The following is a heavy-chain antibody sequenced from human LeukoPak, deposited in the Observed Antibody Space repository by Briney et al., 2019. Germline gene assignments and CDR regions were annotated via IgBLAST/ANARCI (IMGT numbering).Heavy chain of an antibody. CDR2: ISGTSNTI. D-gene: IGHD5/OR15-5a*01. J-gene: IGHJ4*02. CDR3: ARMSGVWTFDY. CDR1: GFTYSSYS. Sequence: GGSLRLSCAASGFTYSSYSMNWVRQAPGEALEWVSYISGTSNTIYYADSVKAPFTISRDNAKNSLYLQMNSLRAEDTAVYYCARMSGVWTFDYWGQGTPVTVSS. V-gene: IGHV3-48*04.